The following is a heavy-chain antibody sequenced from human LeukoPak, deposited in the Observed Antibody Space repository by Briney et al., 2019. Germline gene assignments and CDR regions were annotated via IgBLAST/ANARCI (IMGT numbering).Heavy chain of an antibody. Sequence: KPSETLSLTCGVSGTSFTSYYWSWIRQTPGKGLEWIGEVNHSGYTNMNPSLKSRVTISVDTSKNQFSLMMTSVTAADTAVYFCARMTTGHDYWGQGTLGTVSS. D-gene: IGHD4-17*01. CDR1: GTSFTSYY. J-gene: IGHJ4*02. V-gene: IGHV4-34*01. CDR2: VNHSGYT. CDR3: ARMTTGHDY.